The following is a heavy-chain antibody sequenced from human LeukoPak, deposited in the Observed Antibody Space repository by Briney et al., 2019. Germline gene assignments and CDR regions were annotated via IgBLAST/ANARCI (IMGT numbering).Heavy chain of an antibody. Sequence: SVKVSCKSSGGSFNYYGISWVRQAPGQGLEWMGDIVPMFGVANYAQKFQGRVTVTADESTNTVYLEVTSLKFEDTAVYYCARDFEIHHPAFGDWGQGTLVTVSS. D-gene: IGHD3-10*01. J-gene: IGHJ4*02. CDR3: ARDFEIHHPAFGD. CDR2: IVPMFGVA. V-gene: IGHV1-69*13. CDR1: GGSFNYYG.